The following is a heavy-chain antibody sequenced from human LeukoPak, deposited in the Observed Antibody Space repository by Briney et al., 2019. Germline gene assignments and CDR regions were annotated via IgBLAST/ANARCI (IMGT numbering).Heavy chain of an antibody. Sequence: PSETLSLTCTVSGGSISSYYWSWIRQPPGKGLEWIGYIYYSGSTNYNPSLKSRVTISVDTSKNQFSLKLSSVTAADTAVYYCARFRGGAAPHYYYGMDVWGQGTTVTVSS. CDR2: IYYSGST. CDR1: GGSISSYY. D-gene: IGHD3-10*01. J-gene: IGHJ6*02. CDR3: ARFRGGAAPHYYYGMDV. V-gene: IGHV4-59*08.